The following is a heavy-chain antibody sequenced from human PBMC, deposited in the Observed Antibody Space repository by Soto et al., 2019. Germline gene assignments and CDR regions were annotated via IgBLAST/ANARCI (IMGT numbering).Heavy chain of an antibody. J-gene: IGHJ4*02. Sequence: ASVKVSCKASGYTFTSYGISLVRQAPGQGLEWMGWISAYNGNTNYAQKLQGRVTMTTDTSTSTAYMELRSLRSEDTAVYYCAREDTLAGTSHFDYWGQGTLVTVSS. CDR1: GYTFTSYG. V-gene: IGHV1-18*01. CDR2: ISAYNGNT. CDR3: AREDTLAGTSHFDY. D-gene: IGHD6-19*01.